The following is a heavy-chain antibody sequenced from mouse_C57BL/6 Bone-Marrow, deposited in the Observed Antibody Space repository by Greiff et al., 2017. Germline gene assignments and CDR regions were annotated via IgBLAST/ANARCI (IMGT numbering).Heavy chain of an antibody. V-gene: IGHV1-50*01. J-gene: IGHJ1*03. Sequence: QVQLQQPGAELVKPGASVKLSCKASGYTFTSYWMQWVKQRPGQGLEWIGEIDPSDSYTNYNQKFKGKATLTVDTASSTAYMQLSSLTSEDSAVYFCARARYYSNYVWYFDVWGTGTTVTVSS. CDR1: GYTFTSYW. CDR3: ARARYYSNYVWYFDV. D-gene: IGHD2-5*01. CDR2: IDPSDSYT.